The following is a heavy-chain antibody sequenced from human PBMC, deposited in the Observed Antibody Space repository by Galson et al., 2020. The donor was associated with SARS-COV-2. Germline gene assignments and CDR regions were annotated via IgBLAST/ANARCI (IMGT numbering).Heavy chain of an antibody. D-gene: IGHD6-6*01. J-gene: IGHJ3*02. CDR2: IRSKANNYAT. CDR3: TRVPPYSNSFWDAFDI. V-gene: IGHV3-73*01. Sequence: GGSLRLSCAASGFTFSDSAMYWVRQASGKGLEWVGRIRSKANNYATTYAASVQGRFTISRDDSQNTAYLQMNSLKTEDTAVYYCTRVPPYSNSFWDAFDIWGQGTMVIVSS. CDR1: GFTFSDSA.